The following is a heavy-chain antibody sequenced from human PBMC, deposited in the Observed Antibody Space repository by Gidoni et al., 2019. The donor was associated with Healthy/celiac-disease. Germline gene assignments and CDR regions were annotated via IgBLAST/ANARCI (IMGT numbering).Heavy chain of an antibody. J-gene: IGHJ6*02. D-gene: IGHD6-19*01. CDR2: IYYSGST. V-gene: IGHV4-31*03. CDR1: GGSISRGGYY. CDR3: ARDGYSSGWWDGGMDV. Sequence: QVQLQESGPGLVKPPQTLSLTCTVSGGSISRGGYYWSWIRQHPGKGLEWIGYIYYSGSTYYNPSLKSRVTISVDTSKNQFSLKLSSVTAADTAVYYCARDGYSSGWWDGGMDVWGQGTTVTVSS.